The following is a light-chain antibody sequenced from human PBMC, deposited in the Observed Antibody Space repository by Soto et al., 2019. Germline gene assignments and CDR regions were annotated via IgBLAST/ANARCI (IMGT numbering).Light chain of an antibody. Sequence: HSVLTQPASVSGSPGQSITISCTGTSSDIGGYDYVSWYQQHPGKVPKLILYDVSNRPSGVSNRFSGSKSAYTASLTIFGLQAEDEADYYCSSYTSDSTVYVFGSGTKLTVL. CDR2: DVS. CDR1: SSDIGGYDY. J-gene: IGLJ1*01. CDR3: SSYTSDSTVYV. V-gene: IGLV2-14*03.